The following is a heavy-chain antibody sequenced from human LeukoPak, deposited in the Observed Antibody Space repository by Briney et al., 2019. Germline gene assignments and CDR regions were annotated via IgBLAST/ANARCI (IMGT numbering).Heavy chain of an antibody. D-gene: IGHD1-7*01. CDR1: GFTFSDYY. CDR3: TIDKLELRQFDS. CDR2: ISSSGSTI. V-gene: IGHV3-11*01. Sequence: GGSLRLSCAASGFTFSDYYMSWIRQAPGKGLEWVSYISSSGSTIYYADSVKGRFTISRDNAKNSLYLQMNSLKIEDAAVYYCTIDKLELRQFDSWGQGTLVTVSS. J-gene: IGHJ4*02.